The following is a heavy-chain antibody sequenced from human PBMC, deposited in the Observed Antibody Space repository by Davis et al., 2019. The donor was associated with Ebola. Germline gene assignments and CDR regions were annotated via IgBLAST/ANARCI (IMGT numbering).Heavy chain of an antibody. V-gene: IGHV3-48*02. CDR3: ARDHSGSHYGAYYFDF. D-gene: IGHD1-26*01. J-gene: IGHJ4*02. Sequence: GESLKISCAVTGFPFSSYSMNWVRQAPGKGLEWVSYIDSSRTTIYYADSVKGRFTISRDNAKNSLYLQMNSLRDEDTAVYYCARDHSGSHYGAYYFDFWGQGTLVTVSS. CDR2: IDSSRTTI. CDR1: GFPFSSYS.